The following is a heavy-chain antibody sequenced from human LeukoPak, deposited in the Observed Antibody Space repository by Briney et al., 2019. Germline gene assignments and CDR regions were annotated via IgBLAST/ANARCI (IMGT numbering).Heavy chain of an antibody. Sequence: ASVKVSCKASGGTFSSYAISWVRQAPGQGLEWMGWINPNSGGTNYAQKFQGRVTMTRDTSISTAYMELSRLRSDDTAVYYCARGEGIAAAEGEWGQGTLVTVSS. V-gene: IGHV1-2*02. CDR2: INPNSGGT. CDR1: GGTFSSYA. CDR3: ARGEGIAAAEGE. J-gene: IGHJ4*02. D-gene: IGHD6-13*01.